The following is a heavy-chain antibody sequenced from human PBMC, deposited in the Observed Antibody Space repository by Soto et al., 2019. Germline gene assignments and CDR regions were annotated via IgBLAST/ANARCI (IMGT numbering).Heavy chain of an antibody. CDR1: GGSFSGYY. CDR2: INHSGST. Sequence: SETLSLTCAVYGGSFSGYYWSWIRQPPGKGLEWIGEINHSGSTNYNPSLKSRVTISVDTSKNQFSLKLSSVTAADTAVYYCARVRVRGVIIFDYWGQGTLVTVSS. V-gene: IGHV4-34*01. J-gene: IGHJ4*02. D-gene: IGHD3-10*01. CDR3: ARVRVRGVIIFDY.